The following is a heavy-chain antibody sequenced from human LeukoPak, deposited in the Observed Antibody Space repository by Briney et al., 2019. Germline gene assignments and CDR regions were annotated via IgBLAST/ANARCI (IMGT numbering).Heavy chain of an antibody. Sequence: ASVKVSRKASGYTFSSFDINWVRQAPGQGLEWMGWMDPNRGNTGYAQKFQGRVTMARSTSVSTAYMELSSLTSEDTAVYYCARGLSRCSSGNCYEPNWLDSWGQGTLVTVSS. D-gene: IGHD2-2*01. CDR1: GYTFSSFD. V-gene: IGHV1-8*02. J-gene: IGHJ5*01. CDR3: ARGLSRCSSGNCYEPNWLDS. CDR2: MDPNRGNT.